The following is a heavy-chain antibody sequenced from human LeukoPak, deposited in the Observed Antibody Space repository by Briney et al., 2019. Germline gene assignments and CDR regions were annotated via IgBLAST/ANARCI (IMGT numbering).Heavy chain of an antibody. D-gene: IGHD3-3*01. CDR1: GGSISSYY. CDR2: IYYSGST. J-gene: IGHJ4*02. CDR3: ARFINPFWSGYSYYFDY. V-gene: IGHV4-59*01. Sequence: PETLSLTCTVSGGSISSYYWRWIRQPPGRGREWVGYIYYSGSTDYNPSLKSRVTISVDTSKNQFSLKLSSVTAADTAVYYCARFINPFWSGYSYYFDYWGQGTLVTVSS.